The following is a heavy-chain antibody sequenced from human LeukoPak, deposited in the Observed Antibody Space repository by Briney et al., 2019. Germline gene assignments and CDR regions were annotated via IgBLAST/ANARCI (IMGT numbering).Heavy chain of an antibody. CDR2: SDPEDGET. D-gene: IGHD2-21*02. V-gene: IGHV1-24*01. Sequence: ASVKVSCKVSGYTLTELSMHWVRQAPGKGLEWMGGSDPEDGETIYAQKFQGRVTMTEDTSTDTAYMELSSLRSEDTAVYYCATAPLVVTAHYYYYYGMDVWGQGTTVTVSS. CDR1: GYTLTELS. CDR3: ATAPLVVTAHYYYYYGMDV. J-gene: IGHJ6*02.